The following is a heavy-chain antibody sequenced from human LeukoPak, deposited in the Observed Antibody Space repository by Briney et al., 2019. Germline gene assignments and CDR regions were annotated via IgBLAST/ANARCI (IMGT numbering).Heavy chain of an antibody. CDR2: ISYDGSNK. CDR1: GFTFSSYG. J-gene: IGHJ6*02. CDR3: AKDSYGMDV. Sequence: GGSLRLSCAASGFTFSSYGMHWVRQAPGKGLEWVAVISYDGSNKYYADSVKGRFTISRDNSKNTLDLQMNSLGAEDTAVYYCAKDSYGMDVWGQGTTVTVSS. V-gene: IGHV3-30*18.